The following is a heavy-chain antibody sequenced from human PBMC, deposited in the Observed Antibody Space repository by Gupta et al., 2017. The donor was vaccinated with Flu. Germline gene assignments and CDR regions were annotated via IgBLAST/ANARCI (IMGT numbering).Heavy chain of an antibody. J-gene: IGHJ6*02. D-gene: IGHD3-9*01. CDR3: ASHIRHFEPYFYAMDV. CDR1: GFIFSHYD. Sequence: EVQLVESGGGLVQPGGSLRLSCAASGFIFSHYDMHWVRRAPGKGLEWISYISSRGNTMYYAASVRGRFTISRDNARNTLYLQMNSLRAEDTAVYHCASHIRHFEPYFYAMDVWGQGTTATISS. V-gene: IGHV3-48*03. CDR2: ISSRGNTM.